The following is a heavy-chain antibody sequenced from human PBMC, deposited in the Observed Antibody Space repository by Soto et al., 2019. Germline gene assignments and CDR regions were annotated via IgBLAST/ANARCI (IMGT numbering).Heavy chain of an antibody. CDR1: GYIFTSYE. V-gene: IGHV1-3*01. CDR3: ARHSRNGWSPFDD. J-gene: IGHJ4*02. Sequence: ASVKVSCKASGYIFTSYEMHWVRQAPGQRLEWMGWINAGNGNTKYSQNFQGRVTITRDTFASTAYMELSSLRSEDTAVYYCARHSRNGWSPFDDWGQGTLVTVSS. D-gene: IGHD6-19*01. CDR2: INAGNGNT.